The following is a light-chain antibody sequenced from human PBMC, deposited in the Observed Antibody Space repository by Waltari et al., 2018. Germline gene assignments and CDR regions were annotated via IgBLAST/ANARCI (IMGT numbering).Light chain of an antibody. CDR2: WAS. J-gene: IGKJ4*01. Sequence: SVLYSSNNRNYLTWYQQKPGQPPKLLIYWASIRESGVPDRFSGSGSGTDFTLTISSLQAEDVTVYYCQQYYTTPLTFGGGTKVEIK. V-gene: IGKV4-1*01. CDR3: QQYYTTPLT. CDR1: SVLYSSNNRNY.